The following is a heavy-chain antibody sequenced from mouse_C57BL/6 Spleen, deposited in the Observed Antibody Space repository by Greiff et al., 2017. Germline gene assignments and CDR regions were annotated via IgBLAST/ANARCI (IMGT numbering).Heavy chain of an antibody. J-gene: IGHJ4*01. CDR1: GYTFTSYW. V-gene: IGHV1-69*01. Sequence: VQLQQPGAELVMPGASVKLSCKASGYTFTSYWMHWVKQRPGQGLEWIGEIDPSDSYTNYNQKFKGKSTLTVDKSSSTAYMQLSSLTSEDSAVXYCASHDAMDYWGQGTSVTVSS. CDR3: ASHDAMDY. CDR2: IDPSDSYT.